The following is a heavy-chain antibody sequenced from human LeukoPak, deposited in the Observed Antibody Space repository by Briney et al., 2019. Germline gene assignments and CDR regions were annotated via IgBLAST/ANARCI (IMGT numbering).Heavy chain of an antibody. CDR3: ARQSPYSGSNGFDP. Sequence: GESLKISCKASGYSFTKWWIGWVRQMPGKGLEWMGIIYPADSDIRHSPSFQGQVTISADKSISTAYLQWHSLKASDTAIYYCARQSPYSGSNGFDPWGQGTLVTVSS. D-gene: IGHD1-26*01. CDR1: GYSFTKWW. CDR2: IYPADSDI. J-gene: IGHJ5*02. V-gene: IGHV5-51*01.